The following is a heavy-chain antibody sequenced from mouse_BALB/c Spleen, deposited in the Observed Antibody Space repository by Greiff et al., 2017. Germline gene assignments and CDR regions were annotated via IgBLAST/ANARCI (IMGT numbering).Heavy chain of an antibody. Sequence: EVKLVESGGGLVKPGGSLKLSCAASGFAFSSYDMSWVRQTPEKRLEWVAYISSGGGSTYYPDTVKGRFTISRDNAKNTLYLQMSSLKSEDTAMYYCARRYRYNWYFDVWGAGTTVTVSS. CDR2: ISSGGGST. CDR1: GFAFSSYD. CDR3: ARRYRYNWYFDV. J-gene: IGHJ1*01. V-gene: IGHV5-12-1*01. D-gene: IGHD2-14*01.